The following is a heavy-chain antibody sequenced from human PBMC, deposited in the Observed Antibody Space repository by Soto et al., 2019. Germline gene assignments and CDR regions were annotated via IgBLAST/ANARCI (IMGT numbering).Heavy chain of an antibody. D-gene: IGHD3-22*01. Sequence: PSETLSLTCTVSGGSISSGGYYWSWIRQHPGKGLEWIGYIYYSGSTYYNPSLKSRVTISVDTSKNQFSLKLSSVTAADTVVYYCARVDWNSGYYLLLFDYWGQGTLVTVSS. V-gene: IGHV4-31*03. J-gene: IGHJ4*02. CDR2: IYYSGST. CDR1: GGSISSGGYY. CDR3: ARVDWNSGYYLLLFDY.